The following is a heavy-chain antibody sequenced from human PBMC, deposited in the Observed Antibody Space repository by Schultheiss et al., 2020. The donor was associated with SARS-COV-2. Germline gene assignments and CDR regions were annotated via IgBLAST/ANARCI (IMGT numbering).Heavy chain of an antibody. J-gene: IGHJ6*02. CDR2: ISSSSSYI. CDR3: ARGYDSSGYYLYYYYYGMDV. Sequence: GGSLRLSCAASGFTFSSYAMHWVRQAPGKGLEWVSSISSSSSYIYYADSVKGRFTISRDNAKNSLYLQMNSLRAEDTAVYYCARGYDSSGYYLYYYYYGMDVWGQGTTVTVSS. CDR1: GFTFSSYA. V-gene: IGHV3-21*01. D-gene: IGHD3-22*01.